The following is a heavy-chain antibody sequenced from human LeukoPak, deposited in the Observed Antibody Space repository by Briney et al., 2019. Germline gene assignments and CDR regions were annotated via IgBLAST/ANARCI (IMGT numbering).Heavy chain of an antibody. V-gene: IGHV4-61*02. D-gene: IGHD1-26*01. J-gene: IGHJ4*02. CDR3: ARGEGADTFDY. CDR2: IYTSGST. CDR1: GVSISSGSYY. Sequence: SQTLSLTCTVSGVSISSGSYYWSWIRQPAGKGLEWIGRIYTSGSTNYNPSLKSRVTISVDTSKNQFSLKLSSVTAADTAVYYCARGEGADTFDYWGQGTLVTVSS.